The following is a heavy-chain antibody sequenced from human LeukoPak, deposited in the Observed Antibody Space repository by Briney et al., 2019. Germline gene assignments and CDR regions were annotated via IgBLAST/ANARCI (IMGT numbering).Heavy chain of an antibody. Sequence: GASVKVSCKASGGTFSSYAISWVRQAPGQGLEWMGGIIPIFGTANYAQKFQDRVTITADESTSTAYMELSSLRSEDTAGYYCARDGMRLPPLWLTDIVVVPAAYGSWFDPWGQGTLVTVSS. J-gene: IGHJ5*02. D-gene: IGHD2-2*01. CDR3: ARDGMRLPPLWLTDIVVVPAAYGSWFDP. CDR1: GGTFSSYA. CDR2: IIPIFGTA. V-gene: IGHV1-69*13.